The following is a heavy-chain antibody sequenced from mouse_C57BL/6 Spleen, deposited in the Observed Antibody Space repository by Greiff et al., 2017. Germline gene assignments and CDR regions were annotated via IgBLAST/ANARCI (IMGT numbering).Heavy chain of an antibody. D-gene: IGHD2-10*01. V-gene: IGHV3-6*01. CDR1: GYSITSGYY. CDR3: AASYSYYFDY. J-gene: IGHJ2*01. Sequence: EVQLQQSGPGLVKPSQSLSLTCSVTGYSITSGYYWNWIRQFPGNKLEWMGYISYDGSNNYNPSLKNRISITRDTSKNQFFLKLNSVTTEDTATYYCAASYSYYFDYWGQGTTLTVSS. CDR2: ISYDGSN.